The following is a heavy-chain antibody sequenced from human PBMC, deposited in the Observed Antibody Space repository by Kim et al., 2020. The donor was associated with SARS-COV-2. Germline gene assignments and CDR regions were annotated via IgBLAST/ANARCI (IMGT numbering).Heavy chain of an antibody. Sequence: SETLSLTCAVYGGSFSGYYWSWIRQPPGKGLEWIGEINHSGSTNYNPSLKSRVTISVDTSKNQFSLKLSSVTAADTAVYYCARGPRYFCSSTSCYEAGFDYWGQGTLVTVSS. CDR1: GGSFSGYY. CDR2: INHSGST. D-gene: IGHD2-2*01. V-gene: IGHV4-34*01. J-gene: IGHJ4*02. CDR3: ARGPRYFCSSTSCYEAGFDY.